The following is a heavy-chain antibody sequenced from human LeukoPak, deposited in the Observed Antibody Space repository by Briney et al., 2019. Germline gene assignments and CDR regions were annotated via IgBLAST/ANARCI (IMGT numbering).Heavy chain of an antibody. Sequence: SETLSLTCTVSGGSISSYYWSWIRQPPGKGLEWIGYIYYSGSTNYNPSLKSRVTISVDTSKNQISLKLSSVTAADTAVYYCARLYYDSSGYYYVGPYFDYWGQGTLVTVSS. CDR1: GGSISSYY. CDR2: IYYSGST. CDR3: ARLYYDSSGYYYVGPYFDY. J-gene: IGHJ4*02. D-gene: IGHD3-22*01. V-gene: IGHV4-59*08.